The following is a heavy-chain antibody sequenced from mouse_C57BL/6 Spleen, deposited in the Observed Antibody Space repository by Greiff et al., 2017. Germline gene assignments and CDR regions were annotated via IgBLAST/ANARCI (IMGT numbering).Heavy chain of an antibody. CDR2: IDPNSGGT. V-gene: IGHV1-72*01. CDR1: GYTFTSYW. CDR3: ARAYSAMDY. Sequence: VQLQQPGAELVKPGASVKLSCKASGYTFTSYWMHWVKQGPGRGLEWIGRIDPNSGGTKYNEKFKTKATLTVDKTSRIVYMQLSSLTSEDSAVYYCARAYSAMDYWGQGTSVTVSS. J-gene: IGHJ4*01.